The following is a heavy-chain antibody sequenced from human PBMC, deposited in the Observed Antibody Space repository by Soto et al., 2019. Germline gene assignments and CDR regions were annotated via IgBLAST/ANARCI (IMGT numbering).Heavy chain of an antibody. CDR1: GDTFTTYG. CDR3: ARGTYGDY. Sequence: QVHLVQSGAEVRKPGASVKVSCKGSGDTFTTYGITWVRQAPGQGLEWMGWISAHSDNPNCAQKVQGRVTVTRDTSTSTAYMEPRNPRSDDTAVYYCARGTYGDYWGQGALVPVSS. D-gene: IGHD4-17*01. J-gene: IGHJ4*02. CDR2: ISAHSDNP. V-gene: IGHV1-18*01.